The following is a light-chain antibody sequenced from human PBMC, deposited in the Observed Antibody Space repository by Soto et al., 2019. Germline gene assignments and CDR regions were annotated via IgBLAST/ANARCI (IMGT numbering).Light chain of an antibody. CDR3: QQRSSWTPT. J-gene: IGKJ5*01. CDR2: DAS. V-gene: IGKV3-11*01. Sequence: ETVFTQSPATLSLSPGERATLSCRASESVGSFLAWYRQKPGQAPRLLIFDASNRETGIPVRFSGSGAGTAFTLTISSLEPEDFAVYYCQQRSSWTPTFGQGTRLEIK. CDR1: ESVGSF.